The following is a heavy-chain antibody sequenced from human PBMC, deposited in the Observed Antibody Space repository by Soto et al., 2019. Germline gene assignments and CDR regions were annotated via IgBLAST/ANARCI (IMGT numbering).Heavy chain of an antibody. D-gene: IGHD4-4*01. CDR3: ARGMLQYMIPFFDY. J-gene: IGHJ4*02. V-gene: IGHV4-59*01. CDR2: IYYSGST. Sequence: PSETLSLTCTVSGGSISSYYWSWIRQPPGKGLEWIGYIYYSGSTNYNPSLKSRVTISVDTSKNQFSLKLSSVTAADTAVYYCARGMLQYMIPFFDYWGQGTLVTVSS. CDR1: GGSISSYY.